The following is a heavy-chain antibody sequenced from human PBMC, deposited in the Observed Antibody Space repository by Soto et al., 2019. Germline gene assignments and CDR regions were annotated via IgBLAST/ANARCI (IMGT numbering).Heavy chain of an antibody. D-gene: IGHD4-17*01. CDR2: ISGSSGRT. Sequence: GGSLRLSCAASGFTFSSYAMSWVRQAPGKGLEWVSAISGSSGRTYYADSVKGRFTFSRDNSKNTLYLQMNSLRAEDTAVYFCAKGTYRDYVYWDHAFDFWGQGTMVT. CDR3: AKGTYRDYVYWDHAFDF. J-gene: IGHJ3*01. V-gene: IGHV3-23*01. CDR1: GFTFSSYA.